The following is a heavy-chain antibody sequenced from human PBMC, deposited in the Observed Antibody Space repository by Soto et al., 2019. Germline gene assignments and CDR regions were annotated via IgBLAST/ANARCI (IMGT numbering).Heavy chain of an antibody. CDR2: LYSSDGT. V-gene: IGHV3-53*01. Sequence: SLRLSCAASGFSFSGKNYLTWVRQAPGKGLEWVSALYSSDGTYYADSVKGRFSVSRDNSKNTFYLQLHSLRPEDTALYFCATWLQREHAFDIWGLGTMVTVS. CDR3: ATWLQREHAFDI. D-gene: IGHD1-1*01. J-gene: IGHJ3*02. CDR1: GFSFSGKNY.